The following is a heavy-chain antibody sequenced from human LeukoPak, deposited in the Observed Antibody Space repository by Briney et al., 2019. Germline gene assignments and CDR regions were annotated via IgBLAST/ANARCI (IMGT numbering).Heavy chain of an antibody. J-gene: IGHJ4*02. D-gene: IGHD6-13*01. Sequence: GGSLRLSCATPGFRFRSSAMTSVPQAPGKGLEWVSAKSGSGGSTYYADSVKGRVTISGDHSKNPLYLQINSLRAEDTALYYCAKAVGGSSSWYSFPSFDCWGQATLVSVCS. V-gene: IGHV3-23*01. CDR2: KSGSGGST. CDR1: GFRFRSSA. CDR3: AKAVGGSSSWYSFPSFDC.